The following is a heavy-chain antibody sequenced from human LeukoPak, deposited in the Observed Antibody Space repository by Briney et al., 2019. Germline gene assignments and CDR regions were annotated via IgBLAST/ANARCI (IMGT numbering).Heavy chain of an antibody. CDR3: ATTGGVYRYYFDY. CDR1: GFTFSSYA. D-gene: IGHD3-16*01. V-gene: IGHV3-53*01. J-gene: IGHJ4*02. Sequence: GGSLRLSCAASGFTFSSYAMSWVRQAPGKGLEWVSVIYSGGSTYYADSVKGRFTISRDNSKNTLYLQMNSLRAEDTAVYYCATTGGVYRYYFDYWGQGTLVTVSS. CDR2: IYSGGST.